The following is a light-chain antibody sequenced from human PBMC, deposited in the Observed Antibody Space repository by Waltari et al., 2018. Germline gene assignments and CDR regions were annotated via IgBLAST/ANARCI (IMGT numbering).Light chain of an antibody. CDR3: MQSLQTLWT. J-gene: IGKJ1*01. CDR2: LGS. Sequence: DIVVTQSPLSLPVTPGEPASISCRSSQSLLHRNGKHYLDWYLQKPGQSPHRLIYLGSNRASGVPDRFSGSGSGTDFTLRISRVEAEDVGVYYCMQSLQTLWTFGPGTKVEIK. V-gene: IGKV2-28*01. CDR1: QSLLHRNGKHY.